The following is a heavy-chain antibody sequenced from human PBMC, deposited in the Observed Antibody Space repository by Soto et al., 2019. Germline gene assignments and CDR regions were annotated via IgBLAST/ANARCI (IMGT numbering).Heavy chain of an antibody. CDR1: GGTFSNYA. CDR2: IIPIFGTT. D-gene: IGHD3-22*01. Sequence: QVQLVQSGAEVKTPGSSVKVSCKASGGTFSNYALSWVRQAPGQGLEWMGDIIPIFGTTNTAQKFQGRVTITADDATSTAYMELSSLRSEDTAVYSCASRGEREYYDTSGYGWGQGTLVNVSS. CDR3: ASRGEREYYDTSGYG. J-gene: IGHJ1*01. V-gene: IGHV1-69*12.